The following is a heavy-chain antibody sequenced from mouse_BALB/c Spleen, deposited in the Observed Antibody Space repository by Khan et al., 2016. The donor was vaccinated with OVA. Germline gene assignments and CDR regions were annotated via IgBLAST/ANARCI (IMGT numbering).Heavy chain of an antibody. Sequence: VQLKESGPGLVKPSQSLSLTCTVTGYSITSDYAWNWIRQFPGNKLEWMGYINYSGSTNYNPAHKSRISITRDTSKNQFFLKLNSGTTADTATYYCARDGSRYNYAMDYWGKGTSVTVSS. J-gene: IGHJ4*01. CDR2: INYSGST. CDR1: GYSITSDYA. CDR3: ARDGSRYNYAMDY. D-gene: IGHD2-3*01. V-gene: IGHV3-2*02.